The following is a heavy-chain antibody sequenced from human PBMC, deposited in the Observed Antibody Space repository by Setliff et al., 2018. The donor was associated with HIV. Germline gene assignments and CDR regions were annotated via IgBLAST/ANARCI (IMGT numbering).Heavy chain of an antibody. CDR1: GFSFMSGVG. CDR3: AHNRDHTGPYYYDY. D-gene: IGHD3-16*01. CDR2: IYWNDDK. V-gene: IGHV2-5*01. J-gene: IGHJ4*02. Sequence: SGPTLVNPTQTLTLTCTFSGFSFMSGVGVGWIRQPPGEALEWLALIYWNDDKRYNPSLKSRLTITKDTSKNQVVLQMTNMDPVDTATYYCAHNRDHTGPYYYDYWGQGALVTVSS.